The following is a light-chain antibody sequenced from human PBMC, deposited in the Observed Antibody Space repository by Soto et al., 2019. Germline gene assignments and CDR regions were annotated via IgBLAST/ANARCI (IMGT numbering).Light chain of an antibody. CDR1: QSISYY. V-gene: IGKV1-39*01. CDR2: STS. J-gene: IGKJ1*01. Sequence: DIQMTQSPSSLSASVGDRVTITCRASQSISYYLNWYQQKQGRAPRLLIHSTSTLQSGVPSKFSGSASGTDFTLTISSLQPEDFATYYCQQSYSTPWTFGQGTKVDIK. CDR3: QQSYSTPWT.